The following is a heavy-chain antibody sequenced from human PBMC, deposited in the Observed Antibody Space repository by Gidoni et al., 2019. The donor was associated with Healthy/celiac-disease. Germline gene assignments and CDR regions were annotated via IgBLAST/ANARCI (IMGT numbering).Heavy chain of an antibody. J-gene: IGHJ5*02. Sequence: QVQLVESGGGVVQPGRSLRLSCAASGFTFSSYGMHWVRQAPGTGLEWVAVIWYDGSNKYYADSVKGRFTISRDNSKNTLYLQMNSLRAEDTAVYYCAREHSAAAVNWFDPWGQGTLVTVSS. V-gene: IGHV3-33*01. D-gene: IGHD2-2*01. CDR2: IWYDGSNK. CDR3: AREHSAAAVNWFDP. CDR1: GFTFSSYG.